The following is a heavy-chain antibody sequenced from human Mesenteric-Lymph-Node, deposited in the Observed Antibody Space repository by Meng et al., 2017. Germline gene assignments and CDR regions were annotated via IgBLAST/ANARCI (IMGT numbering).Heavy chain of an antibody. CDR3: ARPLSSYTWYAWFDP. Sequence: ASVKVSCKASGGTFSSYAISWVRQAPGQGLEWMGIISPSSGSTASAQKFQGRLTLTRDTSTNTAYMELSSLRSEDTAVYFCARPLSSYTWYAWFDPWGQGTLVTVSS. CDR1: GGTFSSYA. CDR2: ISPSSGST. D-gene: IGHD3-16*01. V-gene: IGHV1-46*01. J-gene: IGHJ5*02.